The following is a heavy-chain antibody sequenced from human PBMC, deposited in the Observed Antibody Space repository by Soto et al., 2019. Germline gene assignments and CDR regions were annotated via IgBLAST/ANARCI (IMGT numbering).Heavy chain of an antibody. Sequence: VQLLESGGGLVQPGGSLRISCAASGFTFSTYAMGWVRQAPGKGLYWVSLINYSGATTYYADSVKGRFTISRDNSKNTLYLQMSSLRADDTAVYYCATQDFRGTTGTTWGQGTLVTVSS. CDR1: GFTFSTYA. CDR2: INYSGATT. D-gene: IGHD1-1*01. V-gene: IGHV3-23*01. J-gene: IGHJ4*02. CDR3: ATQDFRGTTGTT.